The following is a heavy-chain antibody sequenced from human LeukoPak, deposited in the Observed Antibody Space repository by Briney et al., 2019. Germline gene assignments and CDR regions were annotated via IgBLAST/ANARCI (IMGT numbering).Heavy chain of an antibody. CDR2: VKQDGSEK. CDR1: GFTFSSYW. V-gene: IGHV3-7*03. J-gene: IGHJ4*02. D-gene: IGHD4-17*01. Sequence: PGGSLRLSCAASGFTFSSYWMSWVRQAPGKGLEWVANVKQDGSEKYYVDSVKGRFTISRDNAKNSLFLQMNSLRAEDTAVYYCTRRPPYGDPFDYWGQGTLVTVSS. CDR3: TRRPPYGDPFDY.